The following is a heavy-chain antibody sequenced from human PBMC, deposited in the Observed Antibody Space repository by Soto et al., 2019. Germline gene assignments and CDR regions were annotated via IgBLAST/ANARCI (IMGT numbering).Heavy chain of an antibody. D-gene: IGHD3-22*01. CDR2: IYYSGST. Sequence: SETLSLTCTVSGGSISSGGYYWSWIRQHPGKGLEWIGYIYYSGSTYYNPSLKSRVTISVDTSKNQFSLKLSSVTAADTAVYYCARIVGAKGYYYYGMDVWGQGTTVTVSS. CDR3: ARIVGAKGYYYYGMDV. J-gene: IGHJ6*02. V-gene: IGHV4-31*03. CDR1: GGSISSGGYY.